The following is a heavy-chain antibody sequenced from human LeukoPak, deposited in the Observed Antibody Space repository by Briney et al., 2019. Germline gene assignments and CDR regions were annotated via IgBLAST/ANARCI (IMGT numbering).Heavy chain of an antibody. CDR1: GGSISSYY. V-gene: IGHV4-59*08. CDR3: ARRALEQQLVNRWFDP. J-gene: IGHJ5*02. CDR2: IYYSGRT. Sequence: SETLSLTCTVSGGSISSYYWSWVRQPPGKGLEWIGYIYYSGRTNYNPSLKSGVTISVETSKKQFSLKRRSVTAAHTALYYCARRALEQQLVNRWFDPWGPGTLVTVSS. D-gene: IGHD6-13*01.